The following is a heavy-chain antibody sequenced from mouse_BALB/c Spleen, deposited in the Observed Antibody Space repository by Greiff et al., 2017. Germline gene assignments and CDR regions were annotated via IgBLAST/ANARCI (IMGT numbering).Heavy chain of an antibody. J-gene: IGHJ2*01. D-gene: IGHD1-2*01. CDR3: ARRPFSTAPLDY. CDR1: GYTFTSYW. V-gene: IGHV1-69*02. Sequence: QVQLQQPGAELVKPGASVKLSCKASGYTFTSYWMHWVKQRPGQGLEWIGEIDPSDSYTNYNQKFKGKATLTVDKSSSTAYMQLSSLTSEDSAVYYCARRPFSTAPLDYWGQGTTLTVSS. CDR2: IDPSDSYT.